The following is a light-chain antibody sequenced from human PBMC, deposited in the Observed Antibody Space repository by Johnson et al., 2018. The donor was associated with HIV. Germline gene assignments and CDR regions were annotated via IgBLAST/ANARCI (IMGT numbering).Light chain of an antibody. CDR3: GTWDSRLSAPYD. Sequence: QSVLTQPPSVSAAPGQKVTISCSGSSSNIGNNYVSWYQQLPGTAPKLLIYENNKRPSGIPDRFSGSKSGTSATLGITGLQAGDEADYYCGTWDSRLSAPYDFGTGTKVTGL. V-gene: IGLV1-51*02. CDR2: ENN. CDR1: SSNIGNNY. J-gene: IGLJ1*01.